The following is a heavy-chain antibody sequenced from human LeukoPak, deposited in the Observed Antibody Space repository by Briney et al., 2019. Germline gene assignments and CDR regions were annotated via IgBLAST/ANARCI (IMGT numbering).Heavy chain of an antibody. CDR2: IYPGDSDT. CDR1: GYSFISYW. J-gene: IGHJ4*02. D-gene: IGHD3-22*01. Sequence: GESLKISCTGSGYSFISYWIGWVRQMPGKGLEWMGIIYPGDSDTRYSPSFQGQVTISVDKSISTAYLQWSSLKASDTAMYYCARHGMGGHSSGYFIDYWGQGTLVTVSS. CDR3: ARHGMGGHSSGYFIDY. V-gene: IGHV5-51*01.